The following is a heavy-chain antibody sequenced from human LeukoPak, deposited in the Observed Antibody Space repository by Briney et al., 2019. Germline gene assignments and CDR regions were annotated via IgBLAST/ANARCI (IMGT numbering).Heavy chain of an antibody. CDR1: GYTFTSYG. Sequence: ASVKVSCKASGYTFTSYGISWVRQAPGQGLEWMGWISAYNGNTNYAQKLQGRVTMTTDTSTSTAYMELRSLRSDDTAVYYCARPGAHCSGGSCYPANPPDYWGQGTLVTVSS. CDR2: ISAYNGNT. D-gene: IGHD2-15*01. V-gene: IGHV1-18*01. J-gene: IGHJ4*02. CDR3: ARPGAHCSGGSCYPANPPDY.